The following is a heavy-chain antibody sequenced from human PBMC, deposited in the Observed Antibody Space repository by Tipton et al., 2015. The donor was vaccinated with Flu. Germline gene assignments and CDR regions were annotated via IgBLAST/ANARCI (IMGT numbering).Heavy chain of an antibody. D-gene: IGHD4-17*01. J-gene: IGHJ4*02. CDR3: ARVRSGDDPAY. V-gene: IGHV1-46*01. Sequence: QSGPEVKEPGASVKVSCKASGYTFTTYFMHWVRQAPGQGLEWMAITNPSGGSTTYAQRFQGRVTMTTDTSTNTVFMELGSLGSEDTAVYFCARVRSGDDPAYWGQGTLVTVPS. CDR2: TNPSGGST. CDR1: GYTFTTYF.